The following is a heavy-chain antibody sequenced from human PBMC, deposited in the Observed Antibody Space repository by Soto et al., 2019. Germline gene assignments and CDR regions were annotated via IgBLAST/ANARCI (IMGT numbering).Heavy chain of an antibody. CDR2: IYHSGST. Sequence: SETLSLTCAVSGGSISSSNWWSWVRQPPGKGLEWIGEIYHSGSTNYNPSLKSRVTISADTSKNQFSLKLSSVTAADTAVYYCARGVEDYDYGEISNWFDPWGQGTLVTVSS. V-gene: IGHV4-4*02. J-gene: IGHJ5*02. D-gene: IGHD3-16*01. CDR3: ARGVEDYDYGEISNWFDP. CDR1: GGSISSSNW.